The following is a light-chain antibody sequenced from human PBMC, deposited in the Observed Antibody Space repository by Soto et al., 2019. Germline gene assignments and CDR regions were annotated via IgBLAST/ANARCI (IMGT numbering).Light chain of an antibody. CDR2: DAS. CDR1: QSISSW. Sequence: DIQMTQSPSTLSASVGDRVTITCRASQSISSWLAWYQQKPGKAPKLLIYDASSLESGVPSRFSGSGSGTEFPLTISSLQPDDFATYYCQQYNSYTFGGGTKVEIK. V-gene: IGKV1-5*01. CDR3: QQYNSYT. J-gene: IGKJ4*01.